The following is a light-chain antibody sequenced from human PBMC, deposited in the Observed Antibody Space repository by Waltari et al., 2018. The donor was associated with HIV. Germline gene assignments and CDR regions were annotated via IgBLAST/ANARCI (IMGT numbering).Light chain of an antibody. CDR2: QDS. Sequence: SYELTQPPSVSVSPGQTASITCSGDKLGAKYACWYQQKPGQSPVLVIYQDSKRPSGIPERFSGSNSGNTATLTISGTQAMDEADYYCQAWDSSTYVFGTGTKVTVL. V-gene: IGLV3-1*01. CDR3: QAWDSSTYV. CDR1: KLGAKY. J-gene: IGLJ1*01.